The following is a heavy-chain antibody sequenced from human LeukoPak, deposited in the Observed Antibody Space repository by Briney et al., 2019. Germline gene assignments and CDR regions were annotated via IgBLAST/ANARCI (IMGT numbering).Heavy chain of an antibody. D-gene: IGHD3-10*01. Sequence: ASVKVSCKASGYTFTGYYMHWVRQAPGQGLEWMGWINPNSGGTNYAQKFQGRVTMTRDTSISTAYMELSRLRSDDTAVYYCARAESGFGEFLTNYYFDYWGQGTLVTVSS. CDR1: GYTFTGYY. CDR2: INPNSGGT. CDR3: ARAESGFGEFLTNYYFDY. J-gene: IGHJ4*02. V-gene: IGHV1-2*02.